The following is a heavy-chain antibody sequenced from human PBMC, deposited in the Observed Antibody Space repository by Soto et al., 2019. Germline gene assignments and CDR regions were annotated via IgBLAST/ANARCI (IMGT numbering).Heavy chain of an antibody. J-gene: IGHJ5*02. V-gene: IGHV3-30*18. Sequence: PGGSLRLSCAASGFTFSSYGMHWVRQAPGKGLEWVAVISYDGSNKYYADSVKGRFTISRDNSKNTLYLQMNSLRAEDTAVYYCAKDRSVSMIVVVITDFALTSWGQGTLVTVSS. CDR1: GFTFSSYG. D-gene: IGHD3-22*01. CDR2: ISYDGSNK. CDR3: AKDRSVSMIVVVITDFALTS.